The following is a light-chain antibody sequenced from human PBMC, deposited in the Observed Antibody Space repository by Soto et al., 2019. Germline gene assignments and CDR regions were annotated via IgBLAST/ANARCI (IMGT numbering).Light chain of an antibody. V-gene: IGKV3-11*01. CDR3: QHRSNWPWA. CDR2: DAS. CDR1: QSVSSY. Sequence: EIVLTQSPATLSLSPGERATLSCRASQSVSSYLAWYQQKPGQAPRLLIYDASNRATGIPARFSGSGSGTDFTITISSLEPEDFAVYYCQHRSNWPWAFGQGTKVEIK. J-gene: IGKJ1*01.